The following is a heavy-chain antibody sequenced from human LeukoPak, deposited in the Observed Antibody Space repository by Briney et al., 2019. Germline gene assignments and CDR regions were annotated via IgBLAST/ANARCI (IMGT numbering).Heavy chain of an antibody. CDR3: ASSGYYEGAFDI. CDR2: IYYSGST. Sequence: SETLSLTCTVSGGSISSYYWSWIRQPPGKGLEWIGYIYYSGSTNYNPSLKSRVTISADTSKNQFSLKLSSVTAADTAVYYCASSGYYEGAFDIWGQGTMVTVSS. D-gene: IGHD3-22*01. CDR1: GGSISSYY. V-gene: IGHV4-59*01. J-gene: IGHJ3*02.